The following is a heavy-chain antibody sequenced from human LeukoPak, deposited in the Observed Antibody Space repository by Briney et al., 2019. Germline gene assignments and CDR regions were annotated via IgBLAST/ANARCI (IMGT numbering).Heavy chain of an antibody. V-gene: IGHV3-74*01. CDR1: GFTFSSNW. J-gene: IGHJ3*02. D-gene: IGHD6-13*01. CDR3: VRGGIASAFDI. Sequence: GGSLRLSCAASGFTFSSNWMHWVRQAPGKGLVWVSRIISNENSATYADSVEGRFTISRDNAKNTLYLQMNSLRAEDTAVYYCVRGGIASAFDIWGQGTMVTVSS. CDR2: IISNENSA.